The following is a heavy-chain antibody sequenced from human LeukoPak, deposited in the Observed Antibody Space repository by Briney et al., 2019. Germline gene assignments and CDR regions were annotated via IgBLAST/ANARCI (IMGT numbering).Heavy chain of an antibody. V-gene: IGHV5-51*01. CDR2: IYPGDSDT. D-gene: IGHD3-3*01. CDR3: ARGSYYDFWSGHYPHAFDI. Sequence: GESLKISCKGSGYSFTSYWIGWVRQMPGKGLEWMGIIYPGDSDTRYSPSFQGQVTISADKSISTAYLQWSSLKASDTAMYYCARGSYYDFWSGHYPHAFDIWGQGTMVTVSS. CDR1: GYSFTSYW. J-gene: IGHJ3*02.